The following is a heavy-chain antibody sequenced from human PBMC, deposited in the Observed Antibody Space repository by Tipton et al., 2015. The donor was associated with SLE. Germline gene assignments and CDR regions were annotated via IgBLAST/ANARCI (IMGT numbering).Heavy chain of an antibody. CDR1: GGSISSSYY. V-gene: IGHV4-39*07. D-gene: IGHD2-2*01. Sequence: TLSLTCTVSGGSISSSYYWGWIRQPPGKGLEWIATIYYSGSAYYNPSLKSRVTISVDTSKNQFSLRVSSVTAADTAVYYCARGGTEYPFDFWGQGTMVTVSS. CDR3: ARGGTEYPFDF. J-gene: IGHJ3*01. CDR2: IYYSGSA.